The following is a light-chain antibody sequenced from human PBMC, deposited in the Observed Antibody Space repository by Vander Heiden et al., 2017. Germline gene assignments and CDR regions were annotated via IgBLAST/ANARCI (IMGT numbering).Light chain of an antibody. J-gene: IGKJ1*01. Sequence: EIVLTQSPGTLSLSPGDRATLSCRASQRVSSGYFAWYQQKPGQAPRLLIYGASSRATGIPDRFSGSGSGTDFTLTISRLEPEDFAVYYCQQYGSSPRTFGQGTKVEI. CDR2: GAS. V-gene: IGKV3-20*01. CDR3: QQYGSSPRT. CDR1: QRVSSGY.